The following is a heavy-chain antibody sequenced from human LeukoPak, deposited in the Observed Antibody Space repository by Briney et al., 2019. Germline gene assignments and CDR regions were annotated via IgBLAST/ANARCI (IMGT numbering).Heavy chain of an antibody. V-gene: IGHV4-4*09. D-gene: IGHD6-6*01. CDR3: AGRASIAATRFKFWFDP. CDR2: IYPSGST. J-gene: IGHJ5*02. CDR1: GGSISSYY. Sequence: PSETLSLSCTVSGGSISSYYRSWVRQPPGKGLEWIGYIYPSGSTNYNPSLKSRVTISVDTSQNQFSLKLSAVTAANTRVYICAGRASIAATRFKFWFDPWGLGSLVGVPS.